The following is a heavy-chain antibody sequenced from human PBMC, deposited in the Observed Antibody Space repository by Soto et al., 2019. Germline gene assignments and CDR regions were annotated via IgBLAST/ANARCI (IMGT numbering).Heavy chain of an antibody. Sequence: GGSLRLSCAASGFTFDDYAMHWVRQAPGKGLEWVSGISWNSGSIGYADSVKGRFTISRDNAKNSLYLQMNSLRAEDTALYYCAKDSSPRDPDAFDIWGQGTMVTVSS. J-gene: IGHJ3*02. V-gene: IGHV3-9*01. CDR1: GFTFDDYA. CDR3: AKDSSPRDPDAFDI. CDR2: ISWNSGSI.